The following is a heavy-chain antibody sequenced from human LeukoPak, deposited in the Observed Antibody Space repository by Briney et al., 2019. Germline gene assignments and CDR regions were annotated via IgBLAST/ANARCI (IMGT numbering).Heavy chain of an antibody. CDR3: ARAYSGSYLDY. Sequence: GGSLRLSCAASGFTFNTYAMSWVRQAPGKGLEWVSAISDSGGSAYYADSVKGRFTISRDNSKNTLYLQMNSLRAEDTAVYYCARAYSGSYLDYWGQGTLVTVSS. J-gene: IGHJ4*02. CDR1: GFTFNTYA. D-gene: IGHD1-26*01. V-gene: IGHV3-23*01. CDR2: ISDSGGSA.